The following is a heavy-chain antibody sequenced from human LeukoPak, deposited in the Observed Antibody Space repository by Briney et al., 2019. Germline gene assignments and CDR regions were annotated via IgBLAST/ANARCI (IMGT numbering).Heavy chain of an antibody. J-gene: IGHJ4*02. D-gene: IGHD6-19*01. CDR3: ARILGYSSGWYGNYFDY. CDR2: ISSSSSYI. CDR1: GFTFSSYS. Sequence: PGGSLRLSCAASGFTFSSYSMNWVRQAPGKGLEWVSSISSSSSYIYYADSVKGRFTISRDNAKNSLYLQMNSLRAEDTAVYYCARILGYSSGWYGNYFDYWGQGTLVTVSS. V-gene: IGHV3-21*04.